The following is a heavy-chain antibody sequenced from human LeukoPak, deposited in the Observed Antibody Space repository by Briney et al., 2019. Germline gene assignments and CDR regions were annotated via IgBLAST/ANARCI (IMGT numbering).Heavy chain of an antibody. Sequence: VASVKVSCKASGGTFSSYAISWVRQAPGQGLEWMGRIIPIFGTANYAQKFQGRVTITTDESTSTAYMELSSLRSEDTAVYYCARDRDVVVPAAIGYYYYYYMGVWGKGTTVTVSS. J-gene: IGHJ6*03. CDR1: GGTFSSYA. CDR2: IIPIFGTA. CDR3: ARDRDVVVPAAIGYYYYYYMGV. V-gene: IGHV1-69*05. D-gene: IGHD2-2*01.